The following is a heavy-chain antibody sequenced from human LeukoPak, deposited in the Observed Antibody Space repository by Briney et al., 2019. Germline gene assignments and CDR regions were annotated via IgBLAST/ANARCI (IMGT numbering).Heavy chain of an antibody. J-gene: IGHJ6*02. CDR1: GGTFSSYA. CDR3: ARDPPPPFYGDYSPPGMDV. Sequence: GASVKVSCKASGGTFSSYAISWVRQAPGQGLEWMGRIIPIFGTATYAQKFQGRVTITADKSTSTAYMELSSLRSEDTAVYYCARDPPPPFYGDYSPPGMDVWGQGTTVTVSS. D-gene: IGHD4-17*01. CDR2: IIPIFGTA. V-gene: IGHV1-69*06.